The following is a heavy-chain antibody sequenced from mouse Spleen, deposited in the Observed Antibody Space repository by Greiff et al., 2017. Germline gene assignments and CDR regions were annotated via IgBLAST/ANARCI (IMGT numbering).Heavy chain of an antibody. V-gene: IGHV2-6-1*01. CDR3: ARHGLRSDYYALDY. CDR2: IWSDGSK. Sequence: VMLVEPGPGLVAPSQSVSITCTISGFSLTSYGVHWVRQPPGKGLEWLVVIWSDGSKTYNSALKSRLSISKDNSKSQVFLKMISLQTDDTAMYYCARHGLRSDYYALDYWGQGTSVTVSS. CDR1: GFSLTSYG. J-gene: IGHJ4*01. D-gene: IGHD2-4*01.